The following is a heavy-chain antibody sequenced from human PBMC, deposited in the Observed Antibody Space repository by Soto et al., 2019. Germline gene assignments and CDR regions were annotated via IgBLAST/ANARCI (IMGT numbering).Heavy chain of an antibody. J-gene: IGHJ4*02. D-gene: IGHD6-19*01. Sequence: LRLSFAASGFTFSSYWMSWVRRAPRKGLEWVANIKQDGSEEYYVDSVKGRFTISRDNAKKSLYLQMNSLRAEDTAVYYCASDWMAVAGTIDYWGQGALVTVSS. CDR3: ASDWMAVAGTIDY. CDR1: GFTFSSYW. V-gene: IGHV3-7*01. CDR2: IKQDGSEE.